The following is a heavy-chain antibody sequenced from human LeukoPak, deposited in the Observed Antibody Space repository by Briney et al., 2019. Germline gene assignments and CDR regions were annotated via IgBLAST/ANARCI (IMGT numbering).Heavy chain of an antibody. J-gene: IGHJ4*02. CDR1: GGSISSYY. D-gene: IGHD3-9*01. V-gene: IGHV4-59*08. CDR3: ARMTGGKGFDY. CDR2: IYYSGST. Sequence: SETLSLTCTVSGGSISSYYWSWIRQPPGKGLEWIGYIYYSGSTYYNPSLKSRVTISVDTSKNQFSLKLISVTAADTAVYYCARMTGGKGFDYWGQGTLVTVSS.